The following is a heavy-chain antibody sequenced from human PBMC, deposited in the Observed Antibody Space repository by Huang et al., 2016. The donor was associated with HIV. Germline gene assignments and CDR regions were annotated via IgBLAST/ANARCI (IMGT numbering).Heavy chain of an antibody. V-gene: IGHV3-74*01. CDR1: GFKFSNYG. J-gene: IGHJ3*02. D-gene: IGHD2-15*01. CDR3: ARAGGFEI. Sequence: EEHLVESGGGLVPPGGSLRLSCEASGFKFSNYGKQWVREAPGKGLMWSSRIKMDGRTTDYADSVKGRFTISRDNPKNTLYLQMSSLTAEDTAIYYCARAGGFEIWGQGTVVTVSS. CDR2: IKMDGRTT.